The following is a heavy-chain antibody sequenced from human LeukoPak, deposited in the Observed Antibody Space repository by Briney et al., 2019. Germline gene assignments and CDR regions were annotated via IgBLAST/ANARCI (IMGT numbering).Heavy chain of an antibody. CDR3: VDSSGYYSWFDP. V-gene: IGHV3-23*01. CDR1: GFTFSSYA. D-gene: IGHD3-22*01. CDR2: ISGSGGST. Sequence: GGSLRLXCAASGFTFSSYAMSWVRQAPGKGLEWVSAISGSGGSTYYADSVKGRFTISRDNSKNTLYLQMNSLRAEDTAVYFCVDSSGYYSWFDPWGQGTLVTVSS. J-gene: IGHJ5*02.